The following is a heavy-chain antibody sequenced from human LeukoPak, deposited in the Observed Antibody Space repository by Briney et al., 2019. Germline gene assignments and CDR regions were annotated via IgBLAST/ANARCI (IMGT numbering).Heavy chain of an antibody. CDR2: IYSGRST. CDR3: ARYSGTFSNSYFDC. V-gene: IGHV3-66*01. J-gene: IGHJ4*02. Sequence: GGSLRLSCAASGSTVSSNDMSWVRQAPGKGLEWVSLIYSGRSTYYADSVKGRFIISRDNSKNTLYLQMNSLRAEDTAVYYCARYSGTFSNSYFDCWGQGTLVTVSS. D-gene: IGHD1-26*01. CDR1: GSTVSSND.